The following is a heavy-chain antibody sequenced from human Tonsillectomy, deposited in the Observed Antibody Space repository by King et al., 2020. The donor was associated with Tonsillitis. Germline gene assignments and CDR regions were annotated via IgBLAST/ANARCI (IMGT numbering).Heavy chain of an antibody. CDR3: AREAYDSSGYSQGYFDY. Sequence: VQLVESGGGVVQPGRSLRLSCAASGFTFSSYAMHWVRQAPGKGLEWVAVISYDGSNKYYADSVKARFTISRDNSKNTLYLQMNSLRAEDTAVYYCAREAYDSSGYSQGYFDYWGQGTLVTVSS. V-gene: IGHV3-30*04. D-gene: IGHD3-22*01. J-gene: IGHJ4*02. CDR2: ISYDGSNK. CDR1: GFTFSSYA.